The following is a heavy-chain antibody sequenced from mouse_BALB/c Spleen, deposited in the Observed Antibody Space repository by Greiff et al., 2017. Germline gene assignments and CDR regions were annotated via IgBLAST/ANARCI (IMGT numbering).Heavy chain of an antibody. CDR1: GFTFSDYY. J-gene: IGHJ4*01. CDR3: ARGNGGNYGEAMDY. Sequence: EVHLVESGGGLVKPGGSLKLSCAASGFTFSDYYMYWVRQTPEKRLEWVATISDGGSYTYYPDSVKGRFTISRDNAKNNLYLQMSSLKSEDTAMYYCARGNGGNYGEAMDYWGQGTSVTVSS. D-gene: IGHD2-1*01. V-gene: IGHV5-4*02. CDR2: ISDGGSYT.